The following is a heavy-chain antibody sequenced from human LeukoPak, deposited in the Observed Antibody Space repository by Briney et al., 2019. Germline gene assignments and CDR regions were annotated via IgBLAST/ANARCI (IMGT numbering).Heavy chain of an antibody. J-gene: IGHJ4*02. D-gene: IGHD3-22*01. CDR1: GFTFSGSA. Sequence: PGGSLRLSCAASGFTFSGSAMHWVRQASGKGLEWVGRIRSKGNSYATAYAASVKGRFTISRDDSKNTAYLQMNSLKTEDTAVYYCTRHSAWGDDSSGCDYRIFDYWGQGTLVTVSS. V-gene: IGHV3-73*01. CDR2: IRSKGNSYAT. CDR3: TRHSAWGDDSSGCDYRIFDY.